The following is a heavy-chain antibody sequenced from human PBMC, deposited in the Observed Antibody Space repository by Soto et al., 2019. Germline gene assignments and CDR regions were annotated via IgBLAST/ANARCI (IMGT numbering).Heavy chain of an antibody. CDR2: IGAAGDT. V-gene: IGHV3-13*01. CDR1: GFTFNNYD. D-gene: IGHD5-12*01. J-gene: IGHJ6*02. Sequence: XGSLVLSCAASGFTFNNYDMHWVRQATGKGLEWVAVIGAAGDTHYPGSVKGRFTISRENGKNSVYLQMNSLRAGDTAIYYCARDSGYDLTQPGMDVWGQGTTVTVSS. CDR3: ARDSGYDLTQPGMDV.